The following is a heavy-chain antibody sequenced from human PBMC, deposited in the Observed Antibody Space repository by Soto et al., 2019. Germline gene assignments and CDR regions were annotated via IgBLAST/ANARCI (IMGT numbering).Heavy chain of an antibody. CDR2: IIPIFGTA. CDR3: ARDRHYYDSSGYIPPWFDY. J-gene: IGHJ4*02. Sequence: ASVKVSCKASGGTFSSYAISWVRQAPGQGLEWMGGIIPIFGTANYAQKFQGRVTITADESTSTAYMELSSVRSEDTAVYYCARDRHYYDSSGYIPPWFDYWGQGTLVTVSS. CDR1: GGTFSSYA. D-gene: IGHD3-22*01. V-gene: IGHV1-69*13.